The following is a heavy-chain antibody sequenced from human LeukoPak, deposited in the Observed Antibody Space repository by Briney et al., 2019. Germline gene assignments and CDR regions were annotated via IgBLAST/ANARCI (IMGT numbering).Heavy chain of an antibody. D-gene: IGHD3-10*01. V-gene: IGHV3-21*01. Sequence: KPGGPLRLSCAPSGFTFSSYSMNWVRQAPGKGLEWVSSISSSSSYIYYADSVKGRFTISRDNAKNSLYLQMNSLRAEDTAVYYCARDTDTMVRGVIGVAAFDIWGQGTMVTVSS. CDR3: ARDTDTMVRGVIGVAAFDI. CDR2: ISSSSSYI. CDR1: GFTFSSYS. J-gene: IGHJ3*02.